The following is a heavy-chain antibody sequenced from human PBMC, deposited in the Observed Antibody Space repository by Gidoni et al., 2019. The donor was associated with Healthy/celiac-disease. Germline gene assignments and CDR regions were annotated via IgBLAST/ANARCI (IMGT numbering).Heavy chain of an antibody. CDR3: AREGDSGSYSN. J-gene: IGHJ4*02. CDR2: IYYSGST. V-gene: IGHV4-39*07. CDR1: GGSISSSTYY. Sequence: QLQLQESGPGLVKPSETLSLTCPVSGGSISSSTYYWGWIRQPPGKGLEWIGSIYYSGSTYYNPSLKSRVTISVDTSKNQFSLKLSSVTAADTAVYYCAREGDSGSYSNWGQGTLVTVSS. D-gene: IGHD1-26*01.